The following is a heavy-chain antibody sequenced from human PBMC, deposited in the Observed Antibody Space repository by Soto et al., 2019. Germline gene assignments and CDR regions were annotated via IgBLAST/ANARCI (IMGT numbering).Heavy chain of an antibody. D-gene: IGHD1-1*01. CDR1: VLAFMGYD. CDR3: ARASPWNQIYFES. Sequence: PWDTLSLTCSVYVLAFMGYDCSGILQPPGKGLEWIGEINHSGITNYNPSLKSRVTISVDTSKNQFSLKLSSVTAAETAVYYCARASPWNQIYFESWGQRTLVTVSS. V-gene: IGHV4-34*01. J-gene: IGHJ4*02. CDR2: INHSGIT.